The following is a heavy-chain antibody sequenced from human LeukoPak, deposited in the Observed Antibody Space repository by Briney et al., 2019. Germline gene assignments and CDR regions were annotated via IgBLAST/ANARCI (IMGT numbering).Heavy chain of an antibody. J-gene: IGHJ5*01. CDR1: GYTFTSYG. Sequence: ASVKVSCKASGYTFTSYGISWVRQAPGQGLEWMGWINAYNGNTNYAQKLQGRVTMTTDTPTSTAYMELRSLRSDDTAVYYCARDGYYYDSSGYYWFDYWGQGTLVTVSS. D-gene: IGHD3-22*01. CDR2: INAYNGNT. CDR3: ARDGYYYDSSGYYWFDY. V-gene: IGHV1-18*01.